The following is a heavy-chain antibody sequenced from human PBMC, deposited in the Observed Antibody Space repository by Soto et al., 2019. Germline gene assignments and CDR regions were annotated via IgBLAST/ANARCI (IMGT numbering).Heavy chain of an antibody. CDR1: GFTFSSYG. Sequence: QVQLVESGGGVVQPGRSLRLSCAASGFTFSSYGMHWVRQAPGKGLEWVAVISYDGSNKYYADSVKGRFTISRDNSKNTLYLKMRSLRAEDTALYCGAKGFSYSVIDYWGQGTLVTVSS. CDR3: AKGFSYSVIDY. CDR2: ISYDGSNK. V-gene: IGHV3-30*18. D-gene: IGHD5-18*01. J-gene: IGHJ4*02.